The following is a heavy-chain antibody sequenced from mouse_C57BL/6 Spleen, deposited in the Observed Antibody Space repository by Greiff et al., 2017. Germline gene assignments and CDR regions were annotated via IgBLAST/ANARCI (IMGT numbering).Heavy chain of an antibody. V-gene: IGHV2-3*01. CDR3: AKQGIYYDYDGFAY. CDR1: GFSLTSYG. D-gene: IGHD2-4*01. Sequence: QVQLKESGPGLVAPSQSLSITCTVSGFSLTSYGVSWVRQPPGKGLEWLGVIWGDGSTNYHSALISRLSISKDNSKSQVFLKLNSLRTDDTATYYCAKQGIYYDYDGFAYWGQGTLVTVSA. J-gene: IGHJ3*01. CDR2: IWGDGST.